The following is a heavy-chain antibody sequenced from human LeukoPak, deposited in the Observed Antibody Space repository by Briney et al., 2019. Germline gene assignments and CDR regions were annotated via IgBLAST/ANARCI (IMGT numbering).Heavy chain of an antibody. Sequence: AGGSLRLSCAASGFTVSGTYMSWVRQAPGKGLEWVSAISGRGGSTYYADSVKGRFTISRDNSKNTLYLQMNSLRAEDTAVYYCAKDPRAPGIRLYYFDYWGQGTLVTVSS. CDR3: AKDPRAPGIRLYYFDY. V-gene: IGHV3-23*01. CDR2: ISGRGGST. D-gene: IGHD5-12*01. J-gene: IGHJ4*02. CDR1: GFTVSGTY.